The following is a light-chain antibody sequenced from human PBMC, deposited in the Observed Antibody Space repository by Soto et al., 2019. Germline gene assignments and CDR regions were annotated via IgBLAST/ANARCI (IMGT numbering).Light chain of an antibody. V-gene: IGKV3-11*01. CDR1: QNISTY. J-gene: IGKJ2*01. CDR3: QQLNSPPRT. Sequence: EIVLTQSPATLSLSPAEGASLSCRASQNISTYLAWYQQRPGQVPRLLIYGVSKRAPAIPPRFSGSGSGTDFTLSVSGLETEDFATYYCQQLNSPPRTFVQGTKLEIK. CDR2: GVS.